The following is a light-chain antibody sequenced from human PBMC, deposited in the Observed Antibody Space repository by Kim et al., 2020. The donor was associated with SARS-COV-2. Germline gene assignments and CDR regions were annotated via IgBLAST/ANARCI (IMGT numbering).Light chain of an antibody. V-gene: IGKV3-20*01. Sequence: SPGEQATLSCRASQSVNRNFLAWYQQRPGQAPSLLIWDAYKRATGVPDRFSGSGSGTDFTLTINRLEPEDFAVYHCQQYGSSPKTFGQGTKLEI. CDR3: QQYGSSPKT. CDR1: QSVNRNF. J-gene: IGKJ2*01. CDR2: DAY.